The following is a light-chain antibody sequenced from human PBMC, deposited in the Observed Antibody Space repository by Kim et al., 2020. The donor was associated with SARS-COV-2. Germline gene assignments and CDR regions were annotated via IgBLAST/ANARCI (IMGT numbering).Light chain of an antibody. V-gene: IGKV3-11*01. CDR2: DAS. CDR1: QSLSSF. Sequence: EIVLTQSPATLSLSPGERASLSCRASQSLSSFLAWYQQKPGQAPRLPIYDASNRATGIPARFSGSGSGTDFTLTISSLEPDDFAVYYCQQRTNWPPWTFGQGTKVEIK. CDR3: QQRTNWPPWT. J-gene: IGKJ1*01.